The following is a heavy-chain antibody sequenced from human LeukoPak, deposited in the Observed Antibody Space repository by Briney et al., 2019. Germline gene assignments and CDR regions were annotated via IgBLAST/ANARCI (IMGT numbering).Heavy chain of an antibody. J-gene: IGHJ4*02. CDR3: ARRIAVSGSFDF. V-gene: IGHV5-51*01. D-gene: IGHD6-19*01. CDR2: IYPGDSDT. Sequence: GESLKISCQGSGYSFSSYWIAWVRQMPGKGLEWMGIIYPGDSDTKYNPSFQGQATFSADRSISTAYLQWSSLKASDTAMYYCARRIAVSGSFDFWGQGTLVTVSS. CDR1: GYSFSSYW.